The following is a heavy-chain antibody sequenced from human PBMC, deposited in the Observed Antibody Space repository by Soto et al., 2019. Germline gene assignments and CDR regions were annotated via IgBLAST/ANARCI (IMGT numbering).Heavy chain of an antibody. CDR1: GGSISSYY. V-gene: IGHV4-59*08. J-gene: IGHJ4*02. Sequence: SETLSLTCTVTGGSISSYYWSWIRQPPGKGLEWIGYIYYSGSTNYNPSLKSRVTISVDTSKNQFSLKLSSVTAADTAVYYCARSFMVRGVATPLIDYWGQGTLVTVS. CDR2: IYYSGST. CDR3: ARSFMVRGVATPLIDY. D-gene: IGHD3-10*01.